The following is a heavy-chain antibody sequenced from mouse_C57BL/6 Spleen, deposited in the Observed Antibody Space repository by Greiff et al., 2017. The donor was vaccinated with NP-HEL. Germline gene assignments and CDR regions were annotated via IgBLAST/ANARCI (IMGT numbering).Heavy chain of an antibody. Sequence: VQLQESGAELVRPGASVTLSCKDSGYSFTDYEMHWVKQTPVHGLEWIGAIDPETGGTAYNQKFKGKAILTADKSSSTAYMELRSLTSEDSAVYYCTRYGTTVVANRYFDVWGTGTTVTVSS. CDR2: IDPETGGT. CDR3: TRYGTTVVANRYFDV. J-gene: IGHJ1*03. CDR1: GYSFTDYE. V-gene: IGHV1-15*01. D-gene: IGHD1-1*01.